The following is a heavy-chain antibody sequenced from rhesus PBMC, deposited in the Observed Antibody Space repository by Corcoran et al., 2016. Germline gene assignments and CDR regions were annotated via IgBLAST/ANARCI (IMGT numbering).Heavy chain of an antibody. CDR3: AVPWGSGAFDF. J-gene: IGHJ3*01. D-gene: IGHD5-42*01. CDR1: GYSIRRGYY. CDR2: ISSGGSN. V-gene: IGHV4S14*01. Sequence: QVQLQESGPGLVKPSETPSLTCAVHGYSIRRGYYWGWVRPAPGKGLEWIGHISSGGSNYLNPSLKSRVTLSVDTSKNQFSLKLSSVTAADTAVYYCAVPWGSGAFDFWGQGLRVTVSS.